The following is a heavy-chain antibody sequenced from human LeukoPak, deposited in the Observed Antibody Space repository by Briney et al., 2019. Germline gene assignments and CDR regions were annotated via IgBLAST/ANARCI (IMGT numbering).Heavy chain of an antibody. CDR1: GFTFSSYA. Sequence: GGSLRLSCTASGFTFSSYAMDWVRQAPGKGLEWVSAINGGGSSTYYADSVKGRFTISRDNSKNTLYLQMNSLRAEDTAVYYCAKPARTDYVDYWGQGTLVTVSS. V-gene: IGHV3-23*01. CDR2: INGGGSST. D-gene: IGHD1-14*01. CDR3: AKPARTDYVDY. J-gene: IGHJ4*02.